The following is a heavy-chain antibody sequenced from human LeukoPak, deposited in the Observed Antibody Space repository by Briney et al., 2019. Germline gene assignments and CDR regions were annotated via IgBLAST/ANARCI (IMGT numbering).Heavy chain of an antibody. J-gene: IGHJ6*02. D-gene: IGHD3-10*01. Sequence: ASVKVSCKASGYTFTSYYMHWVRQAPGQGLEWMGIINPSGGSTSYAQKFQGRVTMTRDTSTSTVYMELSSLRSEDTAVYYCARDFVGPITMVRGGGMDVWGQGTTVTVSS. CDR1: GYTFTSYY. CDR2: INPSGGST. CDR3: ARDFVGPITMVRGGGMDV. V-gene: IGHV1-46*01.